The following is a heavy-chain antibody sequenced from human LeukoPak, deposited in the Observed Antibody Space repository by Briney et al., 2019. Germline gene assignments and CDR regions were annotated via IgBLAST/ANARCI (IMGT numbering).Heavy chain of an antibody. CDR3: ARLSYGDYGGDAFDI. CDR2: IYPGDSDT. D-gene: IGHD4-17*01. CDR1: GYSFTSYW. V-gene: IGHV5-51*01. Sequence: GESLKISCKGSGYSFTSYWIGWVRQMPGKGLEWMGIIYPGDSDTRHSPSFQGQVTISADKSISTAYLQWSSLKASDTAMYYCARLSYGDYGGDAFDIWGQGTMVTVSS. J-gene: IGHJ3*02.